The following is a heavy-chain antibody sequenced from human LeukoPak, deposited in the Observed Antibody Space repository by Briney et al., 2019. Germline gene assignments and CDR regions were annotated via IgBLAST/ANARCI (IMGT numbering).Heavy chain of an antibody. CDR1: GFTFSSYS. D-gene: IGHD3-22*01. CDR3: ARDSFGGGYYDSSGFYDFDY. J-gene: IGHJ4*02. V-gene: IGHV3-48*04. Sequence: GGSLRLSCAASGFTFSSYSMNWVRQAPGKGLEWVSYISSSSSTIYYADSVKGRSTISRDNAKNSLYLQMNSLRAEDTAVYYCARDSFGGGYYDSSGFYDFDYWGQRALVTVSS. CDR2: ISSSSSTI.